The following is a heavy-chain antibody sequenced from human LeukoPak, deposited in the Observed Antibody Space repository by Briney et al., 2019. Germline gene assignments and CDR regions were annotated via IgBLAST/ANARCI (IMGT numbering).Heavy chain of an antibody. CDR2: IYSGGST. J-gene: IGHJ3*02. Sequence: PGGSLRLSCAASGFTVSSNYMTWVRQAPGKGLEGVSVIYSGGSTYYADSVKGRFTISRDNSKNALYLQMNSLRAEDTAVYYCARELRIAAVDAFDIWGQGAMVTVSS. CDR3: ARELRIAAVDAFDI. CDR1: GFTVSSNY. V-gene: IGHV3-53*01. D-gene: IGHD6-13*01.